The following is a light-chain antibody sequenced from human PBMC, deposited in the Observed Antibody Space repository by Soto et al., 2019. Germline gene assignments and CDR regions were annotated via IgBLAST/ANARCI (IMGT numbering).Light chain of an antibody. J-gene: IGLJ1*01. Sequence: QSALTQPASVSGSPGQSIIISCTGTSSDVGGYDYVSWYQHHPGKAPKLTIYEVSNRPSGVSNRFSGSKSGNTASLTISGLQAEDEAEYYCSSYTSSSTDVFGTGTKLTVL. CDR3: SSYTSSSTDV. V-gene: IGLV2-14*01. CDR1: SSDVGGYDY. CDR2: EVS.